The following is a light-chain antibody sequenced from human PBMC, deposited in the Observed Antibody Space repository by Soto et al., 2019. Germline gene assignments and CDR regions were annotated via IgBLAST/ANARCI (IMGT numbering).Light chain of an antibody. CDR3: QQYGSLPPT. Sequence: EIVLTQSPGTLSLSPGERVNLSCRASQSVSSRYVAWYQHKTGQPPRLLISGASSRATGIPARFSGSGSGADFTLTISRLYPEDFAVYYCQQYGSLPPTFGGGIKVEIK. CDR1: QSVSSRY. V-gene: IGKV3-20*01. CDR2: GAS. J-gene: IGKJ4*01.